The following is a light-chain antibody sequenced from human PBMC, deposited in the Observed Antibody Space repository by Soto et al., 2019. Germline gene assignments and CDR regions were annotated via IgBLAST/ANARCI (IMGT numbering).Light chain of an antibody. CDR3: YQSNRFPIT. Sequence: ASQSISSYLNWYQQKPGKAPKLLIYAASSLQSGVPSRFSGSVSGTDFPLSLSYLQPEDFATYDCYQSNRFPITLGEGTQLEIK. V-gene: IGKV1-39*01. CDR2: AAS. CDR1: QSISSY. J-gene: IGKJ5*01.